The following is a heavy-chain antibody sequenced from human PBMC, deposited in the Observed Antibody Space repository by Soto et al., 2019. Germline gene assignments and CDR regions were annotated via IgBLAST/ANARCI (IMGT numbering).Heavy chain of an antibody. V-gene: IGHV1-3*01. CDR3: ARVSVVPAAMIDY. CDR1: GYTFSSYA. D-gene: IGHD2-2*01. Sequence: ASVKVSCKASGYTFSSYAMHWVLQAPGQRLEWMGWINAGNGNTKYSQKFQGRVTITRDTSASTAYMELSSLRSEDTAVYYCARVSVVPAAMIDYWGQGTLVTAYS. CDR2: INAGNGNT. J-gene: IGHJ4*02.